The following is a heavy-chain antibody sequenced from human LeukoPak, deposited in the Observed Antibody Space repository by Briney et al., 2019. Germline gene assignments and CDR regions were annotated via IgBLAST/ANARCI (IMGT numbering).Heavy chain of an antibody. CDR1: GFTFSSYA. D-gene: IGHD3-10*02. Sequence: GGSQRLSCAASGFTFSSYAMSWVRQAPGKGLEWVSGISGSGGRGSCGSTYYADSVKGRFTISRDNFKNTLYLQMNSLRAEDTAVYYCAKDLLSASLFGELLYYYFDYWGQGTLVTVSS. CDR3: AKDLLSASLFGELLYYYFDY. J-gene: IGHJ4*02. V-gene: IGHV3-23*01. CDR2: ISGSGGRGSCGST.